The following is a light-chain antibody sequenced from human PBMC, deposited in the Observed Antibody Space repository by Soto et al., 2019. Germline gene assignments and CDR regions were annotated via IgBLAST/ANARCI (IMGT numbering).Light chain of an antibody. CDR2: TAS. CDR3: QQYYSWPIT. CDR1: QNVGSA. Sequence: VLTQSPATVSVSPGESATVSCRASQNVGSALAWYQHKPGQAPRLLFYTASTWATGTPLRFSASGSGTEFTLTISSLQSEDLAVYYCQQYYSWPITFGGGTKVEI. J-gene: IGKJ4*01. V-gene: IGKV3-15*01.